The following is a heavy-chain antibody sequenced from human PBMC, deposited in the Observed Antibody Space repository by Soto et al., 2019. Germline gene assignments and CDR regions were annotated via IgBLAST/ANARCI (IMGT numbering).Heavy chain of an antibody. CDR1: GFTFSSYA. Sequence: GGSLRLSCAASGFTFSSYAMHWVRQAPGKGLEWVAVISYDGSNKYYADSVKGRFTISRDNSKKTLYLQMNSLRAEDTAVYYCARDPDDYVWGSYRLYYFDYWGQGTLVTVSS. CDR3: ARDPDDYVWGSYRLYYFDY. J-gene: IGHJ4*02. D-gene: IGHD3-16*02. CDR2: ISYDGSNK. V-gene: IGHV3-30-3*01.